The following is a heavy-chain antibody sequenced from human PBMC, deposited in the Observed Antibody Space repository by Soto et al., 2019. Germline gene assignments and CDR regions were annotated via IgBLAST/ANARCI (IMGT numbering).Heavy chain of an antibody. CDR2: ISASGGST. CDR1: GFTFSSYA. D-gene: IGHD4-17*01. V-gene: IGHV3-23*01. Sequence: EVQLLESGGGWVQPGGSLRLSCAASGFTFSSYAMTWVRQAPGKGLEWVAGISASGGSTFYADFVKGWFSISRDNSKKRVFLQMASLRVEDTAMYHCASSPPTDYGDYFDSWGLGALVTVSS. CDR3: ASSPPTDYGDYFDS. J-gene: IGHJ4*02.